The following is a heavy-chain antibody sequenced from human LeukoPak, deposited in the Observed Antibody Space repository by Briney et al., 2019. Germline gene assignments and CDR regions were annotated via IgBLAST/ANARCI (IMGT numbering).Heavy chain of an antibody. CDR1: GGTFSSYA. J-gene: IGHJ4*02. V-gene: IGHV1-69*13. CDR3: ALTQSEPYFDY. Sequence: EASVKVSCKASGGTFSSYAISWVRQAPGQGLEWMGGIIPIFGTANYAQKFQGRVTITADESTSTAYMELSSLRSEDTAVYYCALTQSEPYFDYWGQGTLVTVSS. D-gene: IGHD1-14*01. CDR2: IIPIFGTA.